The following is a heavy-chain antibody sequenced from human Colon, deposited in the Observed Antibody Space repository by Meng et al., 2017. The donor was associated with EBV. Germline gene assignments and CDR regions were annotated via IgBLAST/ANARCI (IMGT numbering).Heavy chain of an antibody. J-gene: IGHJ5*02. V-gene: IGHV4-39*01. D-gene: IGHD2-2*01. Sequence: LQLQGTCPVLVMPSEALFVTCTVPGSHISSGRSYWGWVRQPPGKGMEWIGNFYYTGSTYYNPSLQRRVTISVDTSKQHFSLKLSSVTAADTAVYYCARQNCSLTSCSFGGCFDLWGQGTLFTVSS. CDR2: FYYTGST. CDR3: ARQNCSLTSCSFGGCFDL. CDR1: GSHISSGRSY.